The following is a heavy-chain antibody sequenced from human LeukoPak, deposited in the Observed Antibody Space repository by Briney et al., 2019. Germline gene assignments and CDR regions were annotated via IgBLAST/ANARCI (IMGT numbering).Heavy chain of an antibody. CDR2: IIQDGSEK. J-gene: IGHJ4*02. V-gene: IGHV3-7*05. CDR3: ARRSYGDY. Sequence: PGGSLSLSCAPSGFTFSTYWMNWVRQAPGKGLEWVANIIQDGSEKYYVDSVKGRFTISRDNGKNSLYLQMNSLRAEDTAVYYCARRSYGDYWGQGTLVTVSS. D-gene: IGHD5-18*01. CDR1: GFTFSTYW.